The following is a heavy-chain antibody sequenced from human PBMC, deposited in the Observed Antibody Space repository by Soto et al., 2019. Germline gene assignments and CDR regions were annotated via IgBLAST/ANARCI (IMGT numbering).Heavy chain of an antibody. V-gene: IGHV5-10-1*01. Sequence: GESLKISCKGSGYSLTSYWISWVRQMPGKGLEWMGKINPADSYSNYSPSFQGHVTISVDKSISTAYLQWSSLKASDTAMYYCARLGHDYSNSGMDVWGQGTTVTV. CDR2: INPADSYS. CDR1: GYSLTSYW. CDR3: ARLGHDYSNSGMDV. J-gene: IGHJ6*02. D-gene: IGHD4-4*01.